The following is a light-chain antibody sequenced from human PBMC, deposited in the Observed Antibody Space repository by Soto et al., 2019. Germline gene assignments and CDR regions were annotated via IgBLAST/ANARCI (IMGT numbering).Light chain of an antibody. V-gene: IGKV1-5*01. CDR3: QQYNSYSRT. Sequence: DIQMTQSPSTLSASVGDRVTITCRASQSISSWLAWYQQKPGKAPKLLIYDASSLESGVPLRFSGSGSGTEFTLTISSLQPDDFATYYCQQYNSYSRTFGQGTKVE. CDR1: QSISSW. J-gene: IGKJ1*01. CDR2: DAS.